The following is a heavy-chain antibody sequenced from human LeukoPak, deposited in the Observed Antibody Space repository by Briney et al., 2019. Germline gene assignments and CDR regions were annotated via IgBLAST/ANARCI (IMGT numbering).Heavy chain of an antibody. CDR2: IITSGART. Sequence: GGSLRLSCAASGFTFSKFAMSRLRQAPGKGLEWVSVIITSGARTYSADSVKGRFNISRDNSKNMLYLHMNSLRAEDTAVYYCAKLHYGDYVGNWGQGTLVTVS. V-gene: IGHV3-23*01. D-gene: IGHD4-17*01. CDR3: AKLHYGDYVGN. J-gene: IGHJ4*02. CDR1: GFTFSKFA.